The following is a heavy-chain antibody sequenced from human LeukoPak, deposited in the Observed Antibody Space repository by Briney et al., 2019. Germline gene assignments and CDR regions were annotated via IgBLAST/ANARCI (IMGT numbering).Heavy chain of an antibody. Sequence: GGSLRLSCAASGFTFSTYWMSWVRQAPGKGLEWVANIKEDESEKYYVDSVKGRFTISRDNAKNSPYLQMNSLRAEDTAVYYCARALIYRVTDDYWGQGTLVTVSS. CDR2: IKEDESEK. J-gene: IGHJ4*02. CDR3: ARALIYRVTDDY. V-gene: IGHV3-7*01. CDR1: GFTFSTYW. D-gene: IGHD3-3*01.